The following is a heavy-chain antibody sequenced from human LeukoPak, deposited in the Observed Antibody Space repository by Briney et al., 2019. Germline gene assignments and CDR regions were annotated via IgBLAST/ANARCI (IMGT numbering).Heavy chain of an antibody. CDR1: GFTFSSYA. Sequence: GGSLRLSCAASGFTFSSYAMSWVRQAPGKGLEWGAAISYDGRTRDYADSVKGRLTISRDNSKNTLYVQMDNLREEDTAVYYCASDSVGVVVSAVPFDYWRQGTLVTVSS. CDR2: ISYDGRTR. V-gene: IGHV3-30*04. D-gene: IGHD2-2*01. J-gene: IGHJ4*02. CDR3: ASDSVGVVVSAVPFDY.